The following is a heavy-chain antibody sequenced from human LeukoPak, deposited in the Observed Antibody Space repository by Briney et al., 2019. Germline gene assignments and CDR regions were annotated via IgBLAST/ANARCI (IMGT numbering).Heavy chain of an antibody. CDR3: ARGLGGGSWFDP. J-gene: IGHJ5*02. D-gene: IGHD3-16*01. Sequence: PSQTLSLTCTVSGGSISSGDYYWSWIRQPPGKGLEWIGYIYYGGSTYYNPSLKSRVTISVDTSKNQFSLKLSSVTAADTAVYYCARGLGGGSWFDPWGQETLVTVSS. CDR1: GGSISSGDYY. V-gene: IGHV4-30-4*01. CDR2: IYYGGST.